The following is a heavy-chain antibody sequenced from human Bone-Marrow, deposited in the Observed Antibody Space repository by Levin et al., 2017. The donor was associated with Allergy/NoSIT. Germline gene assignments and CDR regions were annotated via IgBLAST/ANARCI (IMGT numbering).Heavy chain of an antibody. J-gene: IGHJ5*01. D-gene: IGHD5-12*01. Sequence: PSETLSLTCTVSGDSINNSHNYWSWLPQPAGKGLEWIGWMFVGGAATYKRSLRRRVTMSIDTSKNQFSLKLTAVSAADTAVYYCAGYEAFNRWLVAWCDSWGQGVLVTVT. V-gene: IGHV4-61*02. CDR1: GDSINNSHNY. CDR2: MFVGGAA. CDR3: AGYEAFNRWLVAWCDS.